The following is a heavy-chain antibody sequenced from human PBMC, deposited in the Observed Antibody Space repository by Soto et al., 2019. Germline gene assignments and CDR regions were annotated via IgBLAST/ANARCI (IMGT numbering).Heavy chain of an antibody. CDR3: AKTRRGYDMFFYGLDV. J-gene: IGHJ6*02. CDR1: GLGFSVFG. CDR2: ISNDGSKK. V-gene: IGHV3-30*18. Sequence: QVHLVESGGGVVQPGGSLRSAWAVFGLGFSVFGMHWVGRAPGKGLEWVAVISNDGSKKYYGDSVQGRFTISRDDSKSTVYVQMDSLKPEDTAVYYCAKTRRGYDMFFYGLDVWGQGTTVTVSS. D-gene: IGHD5-12*01.